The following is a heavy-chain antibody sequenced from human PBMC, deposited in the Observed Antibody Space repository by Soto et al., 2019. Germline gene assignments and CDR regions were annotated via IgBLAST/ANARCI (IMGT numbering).Heavy chain of an antibody. J-gene: IGHJ4*02. V-gene: IGHV3-23*01. D-gene: IGHD3-22*01. CDR3: AKGIRITMIVVVTHFDY. Sequence: GGSLRLSCAVSGFSFSSYAMSWVRQAPGKGLEWVSAISGSGGSTYYADSVKGRFTISRDNSKKTLYLQMNSLRAGDTAVYYCAKGIRITMIVVVTHFDYWGQGTLVTVSS. CDR1: GFSFSSYA. CDR2: ISGSGGST.